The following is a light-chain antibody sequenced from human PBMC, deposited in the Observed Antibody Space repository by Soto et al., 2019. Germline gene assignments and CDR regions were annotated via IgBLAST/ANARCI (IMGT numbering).Light chain of an antibody. CDR2: RNN. CDR1: SSNIGSNY. CDR3: AGWDDSLGGVV. Sequence: QSVLTQPPSASGTPGQRVTIPWSESSSNIGSNYVYWYQQLPGTAPKLLIYRNNQRPSGVPDRLSGSKSGTSASLAISGLRSEDEADYYCAGWDDSLGGVVFGGGTKLTVL. V-gene: IGLV1-47*01. J-gene: IGLJ2*01.